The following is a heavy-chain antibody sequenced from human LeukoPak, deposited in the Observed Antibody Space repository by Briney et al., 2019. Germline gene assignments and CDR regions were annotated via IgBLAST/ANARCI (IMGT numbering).Heavy chain of an antibody. CDR1: GFTFTNAR. V-gene: IGHV3-15*01. CDR2: IKSKTDGGTT. Sequence: GGSLRLSCAASGFTFTNARMTWVRQAPGEGLEWVGRIKSKTDGGTTDYAAPVKDRCSISRDDSKNTLYLEMSSLKSEDTALYYCTTGTVTRSASNIWGQGTMVTVSS. J-gene: IGHJ3*02. CDR3: TTGTVTRSASNI. D-gene: IGHD4-17*01.